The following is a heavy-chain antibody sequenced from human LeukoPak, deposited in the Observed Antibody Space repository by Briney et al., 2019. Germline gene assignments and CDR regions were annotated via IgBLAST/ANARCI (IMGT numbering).Heavy chain of an antibody. CDR2: IYYGGST. CDR1: GGSISSYY. CDR3: ARERRDGYNTLDY. Sequence: SETLSLTCTVSGGSISSYYWSWIRQPPGKGLEWIGYIYYGGSTNYNPSLKSRVTISVDTSKNQFSLKLRSVTAADTAVYYCARERRDGYNTLDYWGQGTLVTVSS. D-gene: IGHD5-24*01. V-gene: IGHV4-59*01. J-gene: IGHJ4*02.